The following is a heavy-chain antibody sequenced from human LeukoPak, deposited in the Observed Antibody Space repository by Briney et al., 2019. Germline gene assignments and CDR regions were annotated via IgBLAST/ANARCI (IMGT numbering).Heavy chain of an antibody. J-gene: IGHJ5*02. D-gene: IGHD3-16*02. Sequence: SETLSLTCTVSSGSIRSSSYYWGWIRQPPGKGLEWIGNIYYSESTYYNPSLKSRVTISLDTSKNQFSLKLSSVTAADTAVYYCARVFSDYVWGSYRFDPWGQGTLVTVSS. V-gene: IGHV4-39*07. CDR1: SGSIRSSSYY. CDR3: ARVFSDYVWGSYRFDP. CDR2: IYYSEST.